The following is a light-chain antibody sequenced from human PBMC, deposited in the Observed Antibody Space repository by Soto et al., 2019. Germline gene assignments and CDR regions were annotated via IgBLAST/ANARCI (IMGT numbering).Light chain of an antibody. Sequence: IVVTQSPATLSLSPGERATLSCRASQSVSRYLAWYQQRPGQAPRLLIYDVSNRAIGIPARFSGSGSGTDFTLTISSLEPEDSAVYYCQHRINWPTFGGGTRVEIK. CDR1: QSVSRY. CDR3: QHRINWPT. CDR2: DVS. V-gene: IGKV3-11*01. J-gene: IGKJ4*01.